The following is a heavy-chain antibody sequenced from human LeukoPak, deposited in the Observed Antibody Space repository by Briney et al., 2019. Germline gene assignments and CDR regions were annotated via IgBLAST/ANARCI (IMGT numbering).Heavy chain of an antibody. J-gene: IGHJ4*02. D-gene: IGHD6-6*01. CDR2: MNPNSGNT. Sequence: GASVKVSCKASGYTFTSYDINWVRQATGQGLEWMGWMNPNSGNTGYAQKFQGRVTMTTDTSASTAYMELRSLRSDDTAVYYCARDPSYSSYDYWGQGTLVTVSS. CDR1: GYTFTSYD. CDR3: ARDPSYSSYDY. V-gene: IGHV1-8*01.